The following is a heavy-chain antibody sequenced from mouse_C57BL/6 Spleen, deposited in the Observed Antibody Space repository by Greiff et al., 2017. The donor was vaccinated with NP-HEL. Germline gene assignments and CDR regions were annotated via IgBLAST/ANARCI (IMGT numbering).Heavy chain of an antibody. D-gene: IGHD2-4*01. V-gene: IGHV6-3*01. CDR2: IRLKSDNYAT. Sequence: EVKLVESGGGLVQPGGSMKLSCVVSGFTFSNYWMNWVRQSPEKGLEWFAQIRLKSDNYATHYAESVKGRFTISRDDPKSSVYLQMNNLRTEDTGIYYCTGILYYDPYYYAMDYWGQGTSVTVSS. CDR1: GFTFSNYW. J-gene: IGHJ4*01. CDR3: TGILYYDPYYYAMDY.